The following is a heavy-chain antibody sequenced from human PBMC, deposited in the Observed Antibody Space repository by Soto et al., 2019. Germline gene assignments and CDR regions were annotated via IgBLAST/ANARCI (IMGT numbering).Heavy chain of an antibody. Sequence: PSETLSLTCAVYGGSFSGYYWSWIRQPPGKGLEWIGEINHSGSTNYNPSLKSRVTISVDTSKSQCSLKLSSVTAADTAVYYWARGRRGYSNNYDYYGMDVWGQGTTVTVS. CDR3: ARGRRGYSNNYDYYGMDV. V-gene: IGHV4-34*01. D-gene: IGHD4-4*01. J-gene: IGHJ6*02. CDR2: INHSGST. CDR1: GGSFSGYY.